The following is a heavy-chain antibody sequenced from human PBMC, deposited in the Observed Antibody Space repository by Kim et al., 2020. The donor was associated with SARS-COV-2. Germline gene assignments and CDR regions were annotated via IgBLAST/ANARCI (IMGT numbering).Heavy chain of an antibody. J-gene: IGHJ5*02. D-gene: IGHD6-13*01. Sequence: ASVKVSCKASGYTFTSYYMYWVRQAPGQGLEWMGIINPSGGSTSYAQKFQGRVTMTRDTSTSTVYMELSSLRSEDTAVYYCARGLGCQLANNWFDPWGQGTLVTVSS. CDR3: ARGLGCQLANNWFDP. V-gene: IGHV1-46*01. CDR2: INPSGGST. CDR1: GYTFTSYY.